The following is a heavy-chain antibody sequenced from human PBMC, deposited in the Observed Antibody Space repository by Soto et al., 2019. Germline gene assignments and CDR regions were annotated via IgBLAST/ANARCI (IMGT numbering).Heavy chain of an antibody. CDR3: TRDLSPLASGSSRNGMDV. Sequence: PGGSLRLSCAASGFTFSSYGMHWVRQAPGKGLEWVAVIWNDGSNKFEADSVKGRFTISRDNSKSTLYMEMNSLRAEDTGVYYCTRDLSPLASGSSRNGMDVWGQGTTVTVSS. J-gene: IGHJ6*02. CDR2: IWNDGSNK. D-gene: IGHD2-2*01. CDR1: GFTFSSYG. V-gene: IGHV3-33*01.